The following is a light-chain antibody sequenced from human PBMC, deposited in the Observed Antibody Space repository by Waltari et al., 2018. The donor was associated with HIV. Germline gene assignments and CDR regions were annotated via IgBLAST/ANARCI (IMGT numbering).Light chain of an antibody. J-gene: IGLJ1*01. Sequence: QSALTQPHSVSGSPGQSLTISCTGPSTYVDTFVSWYQQHPGKAPKVIIYDVNKRPSGVPDRFSGSKSGNTAFLTISGLQAEDEAEYHCCSHAGNFIFAFGTGTKVSVL. CDR1: STYVDTF. CDR3: CSHAGNFIFA. V-gene: IGLV2-11*01. CDR2: DVN.